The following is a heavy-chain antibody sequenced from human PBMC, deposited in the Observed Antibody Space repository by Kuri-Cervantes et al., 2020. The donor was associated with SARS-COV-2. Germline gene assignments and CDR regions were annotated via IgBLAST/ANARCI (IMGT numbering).Heavy chain of an antibody. CDR3: AGESGGYCSGGSCSTNWFDP. D-gene: IGHD2-15*01. V-gene: IGHV1-2*02. J-gene: IGHJ5*02. CDR1: GYTFTGYY. CDR2: INPNSGGT. Sequence: ASVKVSCKASGYTFTGYYMHWVRQAPGQGLEWMGWINPNSGGTNYAQKFQGRVTMTRDTSISTVYMELSSLRSEDTAVYYCAGESGGYCSGGSCSTNWFDPWGQGTLVTVSS.